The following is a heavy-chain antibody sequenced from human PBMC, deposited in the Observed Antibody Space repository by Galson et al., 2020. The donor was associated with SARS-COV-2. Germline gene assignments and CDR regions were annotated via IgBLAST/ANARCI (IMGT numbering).Heavy chain of an antibody. CDR1: GGTFSSYA. J-gene: IGHJ3*02. CDR3: ASPYYYYDSSGYGAFDI. V-gene: IGHV1-69*13. D-gene: IGHD3-22*01. Sequence: SVKVSCKASGGTFSSYAISWVRQAPGQGLEWMGRIIPIFGTANYAQKFQGRVTITADESTSTAYMELSSLRSEDTAVYYCASPYYYYDSSGYGAFDIWGQGTMVTVSS. CDR2: IIPIFGTA.